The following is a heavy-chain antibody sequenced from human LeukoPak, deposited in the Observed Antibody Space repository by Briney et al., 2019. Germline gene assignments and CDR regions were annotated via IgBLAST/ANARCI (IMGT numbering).Heavy chain of an antibody. V-gene: IGHV3-66*01. J-gene: IGHJ4*02. CDR1: GFTFSSYS. CDR3: RGGYSYGYSNY. CDR2: IYSGGST. Sequence: GGSLRLSCAASGFTFSSYSMNWVRQAPGKGLEWVSVIYSGGSTYYADSVKGRFTISRDNSKNTLYLQMNSLRAEDTAVYYCRGGYSYGYSNYWGQGTLVTVSS. D-gene: IGHD5-18*01.